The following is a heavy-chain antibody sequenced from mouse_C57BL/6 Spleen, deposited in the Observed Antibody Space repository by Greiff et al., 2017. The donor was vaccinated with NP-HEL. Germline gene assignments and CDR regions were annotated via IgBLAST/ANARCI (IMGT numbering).Heavy chain of an antibody. CDR3: TPYGYDPLFAY. CDR2: IDPENGDT. D-gene: IGHD2-2*01. Sequence: EVQLVESGAELVRPGASVKLSCTASGFNIKDDYMHWVKQRPEQGLEWIGWIDPENGDTEYASKFQGKATITADTSSNTAYLQLSSLTSEDTAVYYCTPYGYDPLFAYWGQGTLVTVSA. V-gene: IGHV14-4*01. J-gene: IGHJ3*01. CDR1: GFNIKDDY.